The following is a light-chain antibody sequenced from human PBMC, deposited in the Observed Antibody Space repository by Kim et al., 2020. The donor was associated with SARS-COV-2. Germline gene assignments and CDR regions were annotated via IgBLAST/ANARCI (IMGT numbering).Light chain of an antibody. CDR3: QTWGTGSVI. J-gene: IGLJ2*01. V-gene: IGLV4-69*01. Sequence: SGKHTCTPTSGFGPFPIGWHQRQPGKGPRFLMNVNRDGSHNKGDGIPDRFSGSSSGPERYLTISSLQSEDEADYYCQTWGTGSVIFGGGTKLTVL. CDR1: SGFGPFP. CDR2: VNRDGSH.